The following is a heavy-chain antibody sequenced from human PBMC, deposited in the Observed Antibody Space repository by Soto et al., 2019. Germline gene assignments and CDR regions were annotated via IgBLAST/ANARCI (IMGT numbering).Heavy chain of an antibody. CDR1: GGSISSYY. J-gene: IGHJ4*02. V-gene: IGHV4-59*12. CDR3: ARGSTVAAILFDY. D-gene: IGHD2-15*01. Sequence: SETLSLTCTVSGGSISSYYWSWIRQPPGKGLEWIDYIYYSGSTYYNPSLKSRVIISVDTSKNQFSLKLSSVTAADTAVYYCARGSTVAAILFDYWGQGTLVTVSS. CDR2: IYYSGST.